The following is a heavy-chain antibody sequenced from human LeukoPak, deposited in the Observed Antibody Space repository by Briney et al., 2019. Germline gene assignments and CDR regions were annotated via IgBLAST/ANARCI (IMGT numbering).Heavy chain of an antibody. CDR1: GFTFNSYA. D-gene: IGHD2-2*01. J-gene: IGHJ3*02. CDR2: ISGSGGST. V-gene: IGHV3-23*01. Sequence: GGSLRLSCAASGFTFNSYAMSWVRQAPGKGLEWVSAISGSGGSTYCADSVKGRFTISRDNSKNTLYLQMNSLRAEDTAVYYCADIVVVPAAHRSDAFDIWGQGTMVTVSS. CDR3: ADIVVVPAAHRSDAFDI.